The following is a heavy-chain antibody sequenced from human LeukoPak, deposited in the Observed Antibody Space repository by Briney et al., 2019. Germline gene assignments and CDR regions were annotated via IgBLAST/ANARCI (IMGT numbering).Heavy chain of an antibody. V-gene: IGHV1-8*03. Sequence: GASVKVSCEASGYTFINHDINWVRQAAGQGLEWMGWMNPKSGNTGYAQKFQGRVTLTRNTSIRAAYMELSSLKSDDTAVYYCARDGWMTTVTTHFDYWGQGTLVTVSS. CDR1: GYTFINHD. D-gene: IGHD4-17*01. CDR3: ARDGWMTTVTTHFDY. CDR2: MNPKSGNT. J-gene: IGHJ4*02.